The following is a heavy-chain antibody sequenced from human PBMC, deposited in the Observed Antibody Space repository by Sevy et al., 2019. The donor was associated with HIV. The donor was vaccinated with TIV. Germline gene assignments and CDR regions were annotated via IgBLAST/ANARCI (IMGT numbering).Heavy chain of an antibody. CDR1: GYTLSELS. CDR3: ATDARIAAAGSFDY. D-gene: IGHD6-13*01. Sequence: ASVKVSCKVSGYTLSELSMHWVRQAPGKGLEWMGGFDPEDGETIYAQKFQGRVTMTEDTSTDTAYMELSSLRSEDTAVYYCATDARIAAAGSFDYWGQGTLVTVSS. J-gene: IGHJ4*02. V-gene: IGHV1-24*01. CDR2: FDPEDGET.